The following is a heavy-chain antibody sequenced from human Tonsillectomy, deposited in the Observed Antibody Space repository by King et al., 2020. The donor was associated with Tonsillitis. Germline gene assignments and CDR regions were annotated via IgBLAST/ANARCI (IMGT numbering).Heavy chain of an antibody. J-gene: IGHJ4*02. CDR1: GGSISSSSYY. Sequence: QLQESGPGLVKPSETLSLTCTVSGGSISSSSYYWGWIRQPPGKGLEWIGTIYYSGSTYYNPSLKSRVTISVDPSKKQFSLKLSSVTAADTAVYYCVLNFYGSGSYYKASEYWGQGTLVTVSS. CDR2: IYYSGST. D-gene: IGHD3-10*01. V-gene: IGHV4-39*01. CDR3: VLNFYGSGSYYKASEY.